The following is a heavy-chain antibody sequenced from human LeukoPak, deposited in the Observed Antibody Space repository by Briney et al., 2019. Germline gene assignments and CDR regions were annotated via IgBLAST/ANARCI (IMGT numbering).Heavy chain of an antibody. CDR2: ISGSGGST. CDR1: GFTFSSYA. D-gene: IGHD3-9*01. J-gene: IGHJ4*02. CDR3: AKEKRRYDILTGYGY. Sequence: PVGSLRLSCAASGFTFSSYAMSWVRQAPGKGLEWVSAISGSGGSTYYADSVKGRFTISRDNSKNTLYLQMNSLRAEDTAVYYCAKEKRRYDILTGYGYWGQGTLVTVSS. V-gene: IGHV3-23*01.